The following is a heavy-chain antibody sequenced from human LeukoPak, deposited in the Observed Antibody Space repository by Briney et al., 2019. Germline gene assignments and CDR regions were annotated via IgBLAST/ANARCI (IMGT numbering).Heavy chain of an antibody. D-gene: IGHD6-19*01. Sequence: SETLSLTCTVSGVSISSYYWSWIRQPPGKGLEWIGYIYYSGSTNYNPSLKSRVTISVGTSKNQFSLKLSSVTAADTAVYYCARVGSGWYDYWGQGTLVTVSS. CDR1: GVSISSYY. CDR3: ARVGSGWYDY. V-gene: IGHV4-59*01. CDR2: IYYSGST. J-gene: IGHJ4*02.